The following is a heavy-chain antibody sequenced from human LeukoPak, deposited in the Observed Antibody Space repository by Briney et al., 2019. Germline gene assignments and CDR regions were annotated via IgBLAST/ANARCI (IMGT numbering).Heavy chain of an antibody. Sequence: GGSLRLSCAASGFMFNSFWMSWVRQAPGKGLEWVANIKEDGSEKYYVESVKGRFTISRDNAKNSQFLQMNSLRAEDTAVYYCAREYHYNSSGYRALGYWGQGTLVTVSS. CDR2: IKEDGSEK. D-gene: IGHD3-22*01. V-gene: IGHV3-7*01. CDR1: GFMFNSFW. J-gene: IGHJ4*02. CDR3: AREYHYNSSGYRALGY.